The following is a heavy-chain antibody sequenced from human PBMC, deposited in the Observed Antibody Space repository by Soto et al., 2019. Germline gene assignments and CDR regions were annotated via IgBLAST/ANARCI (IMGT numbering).Heavy chain of an antibody. V-gene: IGHV1-69*04. CDR2: IIPILGIA. Sequence: SVKVSCKASGYTFTSYYMHWVRQAPGQGLEWMGRIIPILGIANYAQKFQGRVTITADKSTSTAYMELSSLRSEDTAVYYCARDPRESAAGIPPAFDIWGQGTMVTVSS. J-gene: IGHJ3*02. CDR3: ARDPRESAAGIPPAFDI. D-gene: IGHD6-13*01. CDR1: GYTFTSYY.